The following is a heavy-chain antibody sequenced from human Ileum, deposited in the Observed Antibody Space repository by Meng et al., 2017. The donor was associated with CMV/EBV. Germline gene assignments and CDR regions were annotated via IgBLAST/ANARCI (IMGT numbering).Heavy chain of an antibody. V-gene: IGHV1-46*01. D-gene: IGHD5-24*01. CDR3: AREMASTYFFDY. CDR1: GYTFTSYY. J-gene: IGHJ4*02. Sequence: CKSSGYTFTSYYIHWVRQATGQGLEWMGIINPSGGSTTYAQRFQGRVTMTRDTSTSTVYMDLSSLTSEDTALYYCAREMASTYFFDYWGQGTLVTVSS. CDR2: INPSGGST.